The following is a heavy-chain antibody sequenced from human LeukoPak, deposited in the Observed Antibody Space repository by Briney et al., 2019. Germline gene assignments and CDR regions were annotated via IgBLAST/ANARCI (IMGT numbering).Heavy chain of an antibody. CDR1: GGSFSSYY. J-gene: IGHJ2*01. V-gene: IGHV4-4*07. CDR3: ARDRLGATGHWRIDI. Sequence: SETLSLTCTVSGGSFSSYYWTWIRQPAGKGLEWIGRIYNSGTTNYSPSLESRVTMSLDTSKNRFSLSLSSVTAADTAVYYCARDRLGATGHWRIDIWGRGTLVTVSS. CDR2: IYNSGTT. D-gene: IGHD1-26*01.